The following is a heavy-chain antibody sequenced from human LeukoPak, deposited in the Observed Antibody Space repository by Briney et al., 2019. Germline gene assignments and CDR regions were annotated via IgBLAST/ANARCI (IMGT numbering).Heavy chain of an antibody. CDR2: IYHSGST. D-gene: IGHD3-22*01. CDR3: ARDARYYDSSGYYAFDI. CDR1: GGSISPYY. J-gene: IGHJ3*02. Sequence: SETLSLTCTVSGGSISPYYWSWIRQPPGKGLEWIGYIYHSGSTNYNPSLKSRVTISVDKSKNQFSLKLSSVTAADTAVYHCARDARYYDSSGYYAFDIWGQGTMVTVSS. V-gene: IGHV4-59*01.